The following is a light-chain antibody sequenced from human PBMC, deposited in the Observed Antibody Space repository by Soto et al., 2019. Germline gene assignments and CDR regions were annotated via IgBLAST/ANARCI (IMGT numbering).Light chain of an antibody. V-gene: IGKV3-11*01. CDR3: QQRSKWPRT. Sequence: IVLTQSPATLSLSPGKRATHSCRASQNISSYLIWYQQKPGQAPRLLIYDVSNRSTGIPARFSGSGSGTDVTLSISCLEHEDFAVIYCQQRSKWPRTFGQGIKLEIK. CDR1: QNISSY. CDR2: DVS. J-gene: IGKJ1*01.